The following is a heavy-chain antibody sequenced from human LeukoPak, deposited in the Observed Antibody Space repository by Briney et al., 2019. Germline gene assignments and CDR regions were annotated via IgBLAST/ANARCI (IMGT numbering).Heavy chain of an antibody. V-gene: IGHV3-23*01. J-gene: IGHJ4*02. Sequence: GGSLRLSCAASGFTFSSYAMSWVRHAPGKGLELVSAISGSGGSTYYADSVKGRFTISRDNSKNTLYLQMNSLRAEDTAVYYCAKVGPYNWNGGFDYWGQGTLVTVSS. CDR2: ISGSGGST. CDR3: AKVGPYNWNGGFDY. D-gene: IGHD1-1*01. CDR1: GFTFSSYA.